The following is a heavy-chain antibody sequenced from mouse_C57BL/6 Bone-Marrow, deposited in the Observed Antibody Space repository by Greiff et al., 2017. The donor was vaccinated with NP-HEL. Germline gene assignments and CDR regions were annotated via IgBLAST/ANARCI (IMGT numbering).Heavy chain of an antibody. J-gene: IGHJ2*01. CDR1: GYTFTDYY. CDR3: ARNYYYGSSYFDY. V-gene: IGHV1-19*01. D-gene: IGHD1-1*01. Sequence: EVQLQQSGPVLVKPGASVKMSCKASGYTFTDYYMNWVKQSHGKSLEWIGVINPYNGGTSYNQKFKGKATLTVDKSSSTAYMELNSLTSEDSAVYYCARNYYYGSSYFDYWGQGTTLTVSS. CDR2: INPYNGGT.